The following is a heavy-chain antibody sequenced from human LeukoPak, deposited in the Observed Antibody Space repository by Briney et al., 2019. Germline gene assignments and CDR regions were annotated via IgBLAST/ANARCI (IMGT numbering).Heavy chain of an antibody. CDR2: KKQDGSER. V-gene: IGHV3-7*01. CDR1: GFSMSVYW. Sequence: PGWAVRLSCEGSGFSMSVYWMSWVRQAAGKGLEGVGNKKQDGSERNYVASVKGRFTISRDNAKKSLYLQMNSLRAEDTAVYYCASDWGAYYHFFDYWGQGTLVTVSS. D-gene: IGHD3-22*01. CDR3: ASDWGAYYHFFDY. J-gene: IGHJ4*02.